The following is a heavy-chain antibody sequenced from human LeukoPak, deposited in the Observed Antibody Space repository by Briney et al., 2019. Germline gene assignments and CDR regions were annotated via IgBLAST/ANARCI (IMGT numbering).Heavy chain of an antibody. CDR1: GGTFSSYA. J-gene: IGHJ4*02. V-gene: IGHV1-69*04. CDR2: IIPILGIA. D-gene: IGHD5-18*01. Sequence: SVKVSCKASGGTFSSYAISWVRQAPGQGLEWMGRIIPILGIANYAQKFQGRVTITADKSTSTAYMELSSLRSEDTAVYYCARGPRGYSYGASYYWGQGTLVTVSS. CDR3: ARGPRGYSYGASYY.